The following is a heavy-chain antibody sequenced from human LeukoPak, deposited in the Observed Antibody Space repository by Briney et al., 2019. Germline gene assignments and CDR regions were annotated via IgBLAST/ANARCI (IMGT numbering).Heavy chain of an antibody. D-gene: IGHD5-24*01. Sequence: SETLSLTCTVSGGSISSSSYYWGWIRQPPGKGLEWIGSIYYSGSTYYNPSLKSRVTISVDTSKNQFSLKLSSVPAADTAVYYCARGDGYNAFDIWGQGTMVTVSS. CDR3: ARGDGYNAFDI. CDR2: IYYSGST. V-gene: IGHV4-39*01. J-gene: IGHJ3*02. CDR1: GGSISSSSYY.